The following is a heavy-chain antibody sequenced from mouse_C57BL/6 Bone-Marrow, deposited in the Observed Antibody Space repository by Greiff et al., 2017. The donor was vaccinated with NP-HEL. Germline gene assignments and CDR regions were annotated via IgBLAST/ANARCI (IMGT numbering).Heavy chain of an antibody. CDR3: AKNGRGYYAMDY. CDR2: IWRGGST. J-gene: IGHJ4*01. Sequence: VQLVESGPGLVQPSQSLSITCTVSGFSLTSYGVHWVRQSPGKGLEWLGVIWRGGSTDYNAAFMSRLSITKDNSKSQVFFKMNSLQADDTAIYYCAKNGRGYYAMDYWGQGTSVTVSS. V-gene: IGHV2-5*01. CDR1: GFSLTSYG.